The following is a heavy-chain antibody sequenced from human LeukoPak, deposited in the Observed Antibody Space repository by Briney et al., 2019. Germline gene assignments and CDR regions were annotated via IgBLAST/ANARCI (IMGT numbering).Heavy chain of an antibody. V-gene: IGHV4-59*08. CDR2: IHYSGST. Sequence: SETLSLTCTVSGGAISGYYWNWIRQPPGKGLEWIGHIHYSGSTNYNPSLKSRVTISVDTSKNQFSLKLSSVTAADTAVYYCARLGYCSGGRCLNDYWGQETLVTVSS. D-gene: IGHD2-15*01. CDR1: GGAISGYY. CDR3: ARLGYCSGGRCLNDY. J-gene: IGHJ4*02.